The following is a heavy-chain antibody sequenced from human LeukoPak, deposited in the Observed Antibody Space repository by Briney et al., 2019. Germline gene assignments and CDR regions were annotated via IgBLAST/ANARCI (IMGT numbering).Heavy chain of an antibody. V-gene: IGHV3-30-3*01. Sequence: GGSLRLSCVASASSISNSAMHWVRQPPGKGLEWVAVISYDGGRRYYADSGTGRFTISRDNSDNTVSLQMSSLRIEDTAIYYCATDGAGHYFEYSGYFDYWGQGTPVTVSS. D-gene: IGHD5-12*01. CDR3: ATDGAGHYFEYSGYFDY. CDR1: ASSISNSA. CDR2: ISYDGGRR. J-gene: IGHJ4*02.